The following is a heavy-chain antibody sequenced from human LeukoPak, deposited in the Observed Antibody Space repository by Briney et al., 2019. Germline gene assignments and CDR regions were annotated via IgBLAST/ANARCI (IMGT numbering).Heavy chain of an antibody. CDR1: GFTFSTYG. D-gene: IGHD6-19*01. V-gene: IGHV3-30*03. J-gene: IGHJ4*02. CDR2: VSYGGNEK. CDR3: ARGQNIAVAS. Sequence: GGSLRLSCAASGFTFSTYGMLWVRQAPGKGLEWVAVVSYGGNEKYYADSVKGRFTISRDNFKNTLYLQMNSLRAEDTAMYYCARGQNIAVASWGQGTLVTVSS.